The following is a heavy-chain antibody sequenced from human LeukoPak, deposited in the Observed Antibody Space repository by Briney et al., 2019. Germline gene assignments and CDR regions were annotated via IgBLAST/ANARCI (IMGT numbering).Heavy chain of an antibody. D-gene: IGHD2-8*01. J-gene: IGHJ4*02. CDR3: ARANLMAPETLDF. CDR1: GYTFRSYW. Sequence: GGSLRLSCAAPGYTFRSYWVTWVRQAPGKGLEWVAHINQDGSTKNYAGSLKGRFTISRDNAKNSLFLQMNSLRADDTAVYYCARANLMAPETLDFWGQGTLVTVSS. CDR2: INQDGSTK. V-gene: IGHV3-7*01.